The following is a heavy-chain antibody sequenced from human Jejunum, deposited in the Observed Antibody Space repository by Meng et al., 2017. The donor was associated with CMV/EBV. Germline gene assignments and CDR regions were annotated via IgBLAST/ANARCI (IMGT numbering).Heavy chain of an antibody. CDR2: ISPYNGDT. J-gene: IGHJ4*02. V-gene: IGHV1-18*01. Sequence: VQPVQTRAQVKSTGAPLSGSCKASGYTFTHYCITWVRQAPGQGLEYMGWISPYNGDTNYAQKMQARVTLTTDTSTTTAYMELTSLTSDDTALYYCTRDGLQYTEGSSYWGQGTLVTVSS. CDR1: GYTFTHYC. D-gene: IGHD3/OR15-3a*01. CDR3: TRDGLQYTEGSSY.